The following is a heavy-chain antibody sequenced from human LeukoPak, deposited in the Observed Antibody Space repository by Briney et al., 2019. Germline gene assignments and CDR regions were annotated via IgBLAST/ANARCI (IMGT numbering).Heavy chain of an antibody. V-gene: IGHV1-2*02. J-gene: IGHJ3*02. CDR1: GYTFTGYY. CDR2: INPSSGGT. Sequence: GASVKVSCKASGYTFTGYYMHWVRQAPGQGLEWMGWINPSSGGTNYAQKFQGRVTMTRDTSISTAYMELSRLRSDDTAVCYCARTRVFGRYFDWSDDAFDIWGQGTMVTVSS. D-gene: IGHD3-9*01. CDR3: ARTRVFGRYFDWSDDAFDI.